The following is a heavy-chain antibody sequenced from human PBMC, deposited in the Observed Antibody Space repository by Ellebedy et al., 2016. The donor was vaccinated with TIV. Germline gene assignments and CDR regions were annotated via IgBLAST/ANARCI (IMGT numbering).Heavy chain of an antibody. J-gene: IGHJ3*02. CDR2: ITPSGGST. CDR3: AREDAVKHAFDM. Sequence: ASVKVSXKASGYTFTSYYMHWVRQAPGQGLEWMGIITPSGGSTTYAQKFQGRVTMTRDTSTSTVYMELSSLRSEDTAVYYCAREDAVKHAFDMWGQGTMVTVSS. D-gene: IGHD4-11*01. V-gene: IGHV1-46*01. CDR1: GYTFTSYY.